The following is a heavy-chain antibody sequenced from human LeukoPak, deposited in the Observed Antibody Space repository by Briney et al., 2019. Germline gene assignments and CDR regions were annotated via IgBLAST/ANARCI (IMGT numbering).Heavy chain of an antibody. Sequence: SQTLSLTCAVSGGSISSGGYSWSWIRQPPGKGLEWIGYIYHSGSTYYNPSLRSRVTISVDRSKNQFSLKLSSVTAADTAVYYCARGKTEYDFWSGYPTYYGMDVWGQGTTATVSS. D-gene: IGHD3-3*01. V-gene: IGHV4-30-2*01. CDR2: IYHSGST. CDR3: ARGKTEYDFWSGYPTYYGMDV. CDR1: GGSISSGGYS. J-gene: IGHJ6*02.